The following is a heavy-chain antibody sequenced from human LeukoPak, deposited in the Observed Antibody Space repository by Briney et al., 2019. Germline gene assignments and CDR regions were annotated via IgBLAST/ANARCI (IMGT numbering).Heavy chain of an antibody. D-gene: IGHD2-2*01. Sequence: GESLKISCKGSGYSFTSYWIGWVRQMPGKGLEWMGIIYPGDSDTRYSPSFQGQVTISADKSISTAYLQWSSLRASDTAMYYCARHVVVSGSYFDYWGQGTLVTVSS. J-gene: IGHJ4*02. V-gene: IGHV5-51*01. CDR1: GYSFTSYW. CDR2: IYPGDSDT. CDR3: ARHVVVSGSYFDY.